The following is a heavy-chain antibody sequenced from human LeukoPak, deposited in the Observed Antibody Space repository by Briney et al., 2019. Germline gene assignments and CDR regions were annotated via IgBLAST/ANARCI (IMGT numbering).Heavy chain of an antibody. CDR2: ISGSGGST. Sequence: GGSLRLSCAASGFTFSSYAMSWVRQAPGKGLEWVSAISGSGGSTYYADSVKGRFTISRDNSKNTLYLQMNSLRAEDTAVYYCAKHSGADYGDYSGKYSNYYYYGMDVWGQGTTVTVSS. CDR1: GFTFSSYA. D-gene: IGHD4-17*01. J-gene: IGHJ6*02. CDR3: AKHSGADYGDYSGKYSNYYYYGMDV. V-gene: IGHV3-23*01.